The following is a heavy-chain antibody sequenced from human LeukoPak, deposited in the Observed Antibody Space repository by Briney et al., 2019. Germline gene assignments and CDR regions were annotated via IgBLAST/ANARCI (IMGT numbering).Heavy chain of an antibody. D-gene: IGHD2-2*02. CDR2: IYYSGST. V-gene: IGHV4-59*02. Sequence: SETLSLTCTVSGGSVSSYYWSWIRQPPGKGLEWIGSIYYSGSTYYNPSLKSRVTISVDTSKNQFSLKLSSVTAADTAVYYCARVPPSITEFDYWGQGTLVTVSS. CDR3: ARVPPSITEFDY. J-gene: IGHJ4*02. CDR1: GGSVSSYY.